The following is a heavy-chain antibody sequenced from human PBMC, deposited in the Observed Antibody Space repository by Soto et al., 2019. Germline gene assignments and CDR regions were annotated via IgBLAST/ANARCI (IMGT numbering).Heavy chain of an antibody. CDR1: GYTFTSYD. Sequence: QVQLVQSGAEVKKPGASVKVSCKASGYTFTSYDINWVRQATGQGLEWMGWMNPNSGNTGYAQKCQGRVTMTRNTSISTAYMELSSLRSEDTAVYYCARAPRYCSGGSCYLDDAFDIWGQGTMVTVSS. CDR2: MNPNSGNT. CDR3: ARAPRYCSGGSCYLDDAFDI. J-gene: IGHJ3*02. V-gene: IGHV1-8*01. D-gene: IGHD2-15*01.